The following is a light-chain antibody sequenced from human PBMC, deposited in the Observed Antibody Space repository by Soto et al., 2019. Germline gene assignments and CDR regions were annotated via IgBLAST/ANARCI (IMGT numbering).Light chain of an antibody. V-gene: IGKV1-5*01. J-gene: IGKJ5*01. CDR2: DAS. CDR1: QTISSW. Sequence: DIQMTQSPSTLSGPVGDRVTITCRASQTISSWLAWYQQKPGKAPKLLIYDASTLERGVPSRFSGTGSGTEFTLTISSLQPDDFATYYCQQYYRSSITFGQGTRLEIK. CDR3: QQYYRSSIT.